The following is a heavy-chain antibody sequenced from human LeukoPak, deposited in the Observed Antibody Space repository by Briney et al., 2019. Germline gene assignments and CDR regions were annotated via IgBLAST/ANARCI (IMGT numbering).Heavy chain of an antibody. V-gene: IGHV3-23*01. CDR3: ARDGIAYCGGDCYSDY. J-gene: IGHJ4*02. CDR1: GFTFSSYA. Sequence: GGSLRLSCAASGFTFSSYAMSWVRQAPGKGLEWVSAISGSGGNTYYADSVKGRSTISRDKSKNMLSLQMNSLRAEDTAVYYCARDGIAYCGGDCYSDYWGQGTLVTVSS. D-gene: IGHD2-21*01. CDR2: ISGSGGNT.